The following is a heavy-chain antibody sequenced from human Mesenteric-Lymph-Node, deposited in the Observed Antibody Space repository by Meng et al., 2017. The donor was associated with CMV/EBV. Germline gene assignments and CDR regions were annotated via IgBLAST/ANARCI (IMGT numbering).Heavy chain of an antibody. Sequence: GGSLRLPCTVSGFTFTNYAMTWVRRAPGKGLEWVSAISGSGITTYYSDSVKGRFTVSRDNSMTTLHLQMNSLTAEDTAVYYCAKRVDTTMVRYYFDYWGQGTLVTVSS. J-gene: IGHJ4*02. CDR3: AKRVDTTMVRYYFDY. D-gene: IGHD5-18*01. CDR1: GFTFTNYA. V-gene: IGHV3-23*01. CDR2: ISGSGITT.